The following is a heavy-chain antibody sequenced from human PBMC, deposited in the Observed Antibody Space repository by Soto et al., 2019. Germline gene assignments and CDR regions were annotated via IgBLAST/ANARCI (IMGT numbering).Heavy chain of an antibody. J-gene: IGHJ4*02. CDR1: GGSISSYY. CDR3: ARMTFDDYFDY. D-gene: IGHD2-21*02. Sequence: PSETLSLTCTVSGGSISSYYWSCIRQPPGKGLEWIGYIYYSGSTNYNPSLKSRVTISVDTSKNQFSLKLSSVTAADTAVYYCARMTFDDYFDYWGQGTLVTVS. V-gene: IGHV4-59*01. CDR2: IYYSGST.